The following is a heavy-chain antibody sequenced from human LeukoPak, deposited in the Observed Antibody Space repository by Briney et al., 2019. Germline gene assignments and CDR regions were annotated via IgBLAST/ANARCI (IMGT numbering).Heavy chain of an antibody. J-gene: IGHJ4*02. Sequence: SETLSLTCTVYGGSFSGYYWSWIRQPPGKGLEWIGEINHSGSTNYNPSLKSRVTISVDTSKNQFSLKLSSVTAADTAVYYCARGVVGGWCVAPFDYWGQGTLVTVSS. D-gene: IGHD6-19*01. CDR3: ARGVVGGWCVAPFDY. CDR2: INHSGST. V-gene: IGHV4-34*01. CDR1: GGSFSGYY.